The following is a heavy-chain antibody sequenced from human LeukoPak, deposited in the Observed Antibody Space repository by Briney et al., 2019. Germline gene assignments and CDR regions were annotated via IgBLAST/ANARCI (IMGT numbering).Heavy chain of an antibody. D-gene: IGHD1-26*01. CDR2: INAYNGNT. Sequence: ASVKVSCKTSGYTITYYVISWVRQAPGQGLEWMGWINAYNGNTNDAQKFQGRVTMTTDTSTSTAYMELRSLRSDDTAVYYCARGEKPYDYWSQGTLVSVSS. CDR3: ARGEKPYDY. V-gene: IGHV1-18*01. J-gene: IGHJ4*02. CDR1: GYTITYYV.